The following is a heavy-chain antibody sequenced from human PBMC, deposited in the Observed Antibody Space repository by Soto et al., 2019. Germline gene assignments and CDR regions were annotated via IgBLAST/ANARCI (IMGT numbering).Heavy chain of an antibody. CDR1: GFSLSTSGVG. Sequence: QITLKESGPTLVKPTQTLTLTCTFSGFSLSTSGVGVGWIRQPPGKALEWLALIYWDDDKRYSPSLKSRPSITKDTSKNQVVLTMTNMDPVDTATYYCAQKGGGVAGFDYWGQGTLVTFSS. V-gene: IGHV2-5*02. CDR2: IYWDDDK. J-gene: IGHJ4*02. D-gene: IGHD6-19*01. CDR3: AQKGGGVAGFDY.